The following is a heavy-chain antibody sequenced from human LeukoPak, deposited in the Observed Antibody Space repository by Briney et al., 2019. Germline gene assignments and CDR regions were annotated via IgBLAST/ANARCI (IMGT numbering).Heavy chain of an antibody. CDR3: ASPTHSSSFYYYHGMDV. CDR1: GFTFSSYA. J-gene: IGHJ6*02. V-gene: IGHV3-30-3*01. D-gene: IGHD6-13*01. CDR2: ISYDGGNK. Sequence: GGSLRLSCAASGFTFSSYAMHWVRQAPGKGLEWVAVISYDGGNKYYADSLKGRFTISRDSSKNTLYLQMNSLRAEDTAVYYCASPTHSSSFYYYHGMDVWRQGTTLTVSS.